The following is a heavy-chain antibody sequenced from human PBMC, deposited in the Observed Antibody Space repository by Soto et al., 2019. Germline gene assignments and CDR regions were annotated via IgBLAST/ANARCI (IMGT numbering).Heavy chain of an antibody. J-gene: IGHJ5*02. CDR2: ISSTSTYI. V-gene: IGHV3-21*01. CDR3: ARGGAAISGTPEWFDP. CDR1: GFTFSGYT. Sequence: EVQLMESGGALVKPGGSLRLSCAASGFTFSGYTMNWVRQAPGKGLEWVSSISSTSTYISYADSVKGRFTISRDNANKSLSLQMNSLRAEDTAVYYCARGGAAISGTPEWFDPWGQGTLVTVSS. D-gene: IGHD2-2*01.